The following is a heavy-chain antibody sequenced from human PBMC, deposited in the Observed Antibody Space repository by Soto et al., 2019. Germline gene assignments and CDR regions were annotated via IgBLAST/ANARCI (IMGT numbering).Heavy chain of an antibody. CDR2: ISSTGTYI. CDR1: GFTFSSYS. CDR3: ARDGDWKFHY. Sequence: GGSLRLSCAASGFTFSSYSMNWVRQAPGKGLEWVSSISSTGTYIYYADSVKGRFAISRDNAKNSLYLQMNSLRAEDTAVYYCARDGDWKFHYWGQGTLVTVSS. V-gene: IGHV3-21*01. D-gene: IGHD1-1*01. J-gene: IGHJ4*02.